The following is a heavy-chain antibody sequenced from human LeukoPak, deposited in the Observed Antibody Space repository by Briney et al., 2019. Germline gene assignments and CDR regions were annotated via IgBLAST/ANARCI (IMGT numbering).Heavy chain of an antibody. CDR3: ARDFYGSGSYCDY. Sequence: GGSVTLSCAASGFTFSSYSMNWVGQAPGKGLEWVSSISSSGSYIYYADSVKGRFTISRDNAKNSLYLQMNSLRAEDTAVYYCARDFYGSGSYCDYWGQGTLVTVSS. CDR1: GFTFSSYS. V-gene: IGHV3-21*01. J-gene: IGHJ4*02. D-gene: IGHD3-10*01. CDR2: ISSSGSYI.